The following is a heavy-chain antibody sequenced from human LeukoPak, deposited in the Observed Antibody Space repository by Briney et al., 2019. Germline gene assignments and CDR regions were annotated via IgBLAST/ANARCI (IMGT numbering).Heavy chain of an antibody. CDR3: ARQVGATIGDAFDI. V-gene: IGHV4-38-2*01. CDR2: IYHSGST. CDR1: GYSISSGYY. D-gene: IGHD1-26*01. Sequence: SETLSLTXAVSGYSISSGYYWGWIRQPPGKGLEWIGSIYHSGSTYYNPSLKSRVTISVDTSKNQFSLKLSSVTAADTAVYYCARQVGATIGDAFDIWGQGTMVTVSS. J-gene: IGHJ3*02.